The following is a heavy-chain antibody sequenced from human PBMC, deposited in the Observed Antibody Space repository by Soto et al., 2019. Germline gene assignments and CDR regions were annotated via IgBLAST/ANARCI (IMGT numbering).Heavy chain of an antibody. CDR2: IIPLFGTT. J-gene: IGHJ6*02. D-gene: IGHD1-1*01. CDR3: ARGTVTGSEYNYYYYGMDV. Sequence: SVKVSCKASGGTFSSYAIDWVRQAPGQGLEWMGGIIPLFGTTNYAQKLQGRVKLTADESTRTAFMELSTLTSEDTAVYYCARGTVTGSEYNYYYYGMDVWGQGTTVTVSS. CDR1: GGTFSSYA. V-gene: IGHV1-69*13.